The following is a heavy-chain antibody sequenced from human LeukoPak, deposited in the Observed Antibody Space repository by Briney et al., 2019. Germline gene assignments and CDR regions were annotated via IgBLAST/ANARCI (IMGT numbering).Heavy chain of an antibody. D-gene: IGHD6-13*01. CDR1: GFTFTDHW. Sequence: GXSLRLSCAVSGFTFTDHWMNWVRQAPGKGLEWVASIRQDGGEKSYVDSVKGRFTISRENTKSSLYLQINSLRAENTAVYYCARDGTAAGLYFDLWGQGTLVTVSS. V-gene: IGHV3-7*01. J-gene: IGHJ4*01. CDR2: IRQDGGEK. CDR3: ARDGTAAGLYFDL.